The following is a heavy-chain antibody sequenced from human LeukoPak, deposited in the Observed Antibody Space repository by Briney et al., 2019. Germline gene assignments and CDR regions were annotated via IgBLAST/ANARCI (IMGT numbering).Heavy chain of an antibody. CDR1: GGSISSSNW. Sequence: SETLSLTCAVSGGSISSSNWWSWVRQPPGKGLEWIGEIYHSGSTNYNPSLKSRVTISLDKSKNQFSLKLYSVTAADTAVYYCARLREYYYDSNIEYWGQGTLVTVSS. CDR2: IYHSGST. CDR3: ARLREYYYDSNIEY. V-gene: IGHV4-4*02. J-gene: IGHJ4*02. D-gene: IGHD3-22*01.